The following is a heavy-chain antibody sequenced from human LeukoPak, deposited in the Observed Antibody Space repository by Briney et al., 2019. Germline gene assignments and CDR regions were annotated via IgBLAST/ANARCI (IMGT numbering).Heavy chain of an antibody. CDR2: IGGSGGTT. J-gene: IGHJ4*02. CDR1: GFTFRSYA. CDR3: SKDRGGTYGDYFDY. V-gene: IGHV3-23*01. Sequence: PGGSLRLSCAASGFTFRSYAMTWVRQSPGKGLEWVSAIGGSGGTTYYADSVKGRFTISRDNSKNTLYLQMNSLRAEDTAVYYCSKDRGGTYGDYFDYWGQGTLVTVSS. D-gene: IGHD4-17*01.